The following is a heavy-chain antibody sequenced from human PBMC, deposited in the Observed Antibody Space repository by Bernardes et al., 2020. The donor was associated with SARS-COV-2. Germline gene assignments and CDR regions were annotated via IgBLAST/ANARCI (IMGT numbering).Heavy chain of an antibody. CDR3: ARASLWLNFFDY. CDR2: INHSGST. Sequence: SETLSLTCTVYGGSFSGYYWSWIRRPPGKGLEWIGEINHSGSTHHNPSLKSRVSISGDTSKSQFSLRLSSVTAADTAVYYCARASLWLNFFDYWGQGTLVTVSS. V-gene: IGHV4-34*01. CDR1: GGSFSGYY. J-gene: IGHJ4*02. D-gene: IGHD2-21*01.